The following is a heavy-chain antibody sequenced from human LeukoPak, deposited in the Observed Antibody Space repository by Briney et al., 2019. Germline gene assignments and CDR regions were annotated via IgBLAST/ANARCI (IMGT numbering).Heavy chain of an antibody. CDR2: INKDGSAK. CDR3: ASDGEETSTVSTMDV. V-gene: IGHV3-7*03. CDR1: GFTFSAYW. D-gene: IGHD4-11*01. J-gene: IGHJ6*02. Sequence: GGSLRLSCAASGFTFSAYWMTWVRQAPGKGLEWVANINKDGSAKNYVDSVKGRFTISRDNAKNSLSLQMSGLRAEDTAVYYCASDGEETSTVSTMDVWGPGTTVTVSS.